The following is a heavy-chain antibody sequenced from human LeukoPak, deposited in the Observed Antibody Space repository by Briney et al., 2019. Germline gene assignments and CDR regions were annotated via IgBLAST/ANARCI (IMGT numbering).Heavy chain of an antibody. CDR2: ISYDGSNK. CDR3: AKDRDGYFNWFDP. Sequence: GGSLRLSCAASGFTFSSYGMHWVRQAPGKGLEWVAVISYDGSNKYYADSVKGRFTISRDNSKNTLYLQMNSLRAEDTAVYYCAKDRDGYFNWFDPWGQGTLVTVSS. CDR1: GFTFSSYG. J-gene: IGHJ5*02. V-gene: IGHV3-30*18. D-gene: IGHD5-24*01.